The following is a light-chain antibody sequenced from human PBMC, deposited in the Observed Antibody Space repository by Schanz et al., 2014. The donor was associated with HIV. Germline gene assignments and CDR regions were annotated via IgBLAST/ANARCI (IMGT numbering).Light chain of an antibody. CDR3: CSYSRSGTPHYV. Sequence: QSALTQPRSVSGSPGQSVAISCTGTSSDVGGYNYVSWYQQHPGKAPKLMIYDVTKRPSGVPDRFSGSKSGNTASPTISGLQAEDEADYYCCSYSRSGTPHYVFGTGTKLTVL. J-gene: IGLJ1*01. CDR1: SSDVGGYNY. CDR2: DVT. V-gene: IGLV2-11*01.